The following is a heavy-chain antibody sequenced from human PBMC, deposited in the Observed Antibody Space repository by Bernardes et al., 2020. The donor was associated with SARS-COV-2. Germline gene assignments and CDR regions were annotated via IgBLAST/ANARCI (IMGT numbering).Heavy chain of an antibody. V-gene: IGHV4-31*03. CDR2: IHYSGRT. Sequence: SETLSLTCTVAGGSIRSANCFWSWLRQYPGKGLEWIGNIHYSGRTNYNPSLKSRVTMSVDTSRSQFSLKMDAVSAADTAVYYCARDLAVRGDTGDNAHYGMDVWGLGTTLTVSS. J-gene: IGHJ6*02. CDR3: ARDLAVRGDTGDNAHYGMDV. D-gene: IGHD3-10*01. CDR1: GGSIRSANCF.